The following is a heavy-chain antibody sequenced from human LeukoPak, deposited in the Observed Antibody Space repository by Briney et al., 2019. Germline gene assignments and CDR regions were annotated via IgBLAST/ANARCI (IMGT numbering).Heavy chain of an antibody. J-gene: IGHJ3*02. CDR1: GGSISSSSYY. V-gene: IGHV4-39*01. Sequence: KASETLSLTCTVSGGSISSSSYYWGWIRQPPGKGLEWIGSIYYSGSTYYNPSLKSRVTISVDTSKNQFSLKLSSVTAADTAVYYCARRGYCSSTSCYLGPDAFDIWGQGTMVIVSS. CDR3: ARRGYCSSTSCYLGPDAFDI. CDR2: IYYSGST. D-gene: IGHD2-2*03.